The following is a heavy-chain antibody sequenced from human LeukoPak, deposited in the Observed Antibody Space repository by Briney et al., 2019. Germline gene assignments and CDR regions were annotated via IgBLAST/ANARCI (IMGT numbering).Heavy chain of an antibody. D-gene: IGHD3-3*01. Sequence: SETLSLTCTVSGGSISSSSYHWDWIRQPPGKGLEWIGSIYYSGATYYDPSLKGRVTISVDTSKNQFSLKLSSVTDADTAVYYCARHLWSGSSYGMDVWGQGTTVTVSS. CDR3: ARHLWSGSSYGMDV. CDR2: IYYSGAT. J-gene: IGHJ6*02. CDR1: GGSISSSSYH. V-gene: IGHV4-39*01.